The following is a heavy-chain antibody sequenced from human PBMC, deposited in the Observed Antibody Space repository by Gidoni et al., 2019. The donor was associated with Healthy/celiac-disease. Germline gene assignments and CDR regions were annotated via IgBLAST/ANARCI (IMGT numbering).Heavy chain of an antibody. J-gene: IGHJ4*02. CDR3: ARGPRTTVTTGEVY. CDR2: INHSGST. D-gene: IGHD4-17*01. Sequence: QVQLQQWGAGLLKPSETLSLTCAVYGGSFSGYYWSWIRQPPGKGLEWNGEINHSGSTNYNPSLKRRVTISVDTSKNQFSLKLSSVTAADTAVYYCARGPRTTVTTGEVYWGQGTLVTVSS. V-gene: IGHV4-34*01. CDR1: GGSFSGYY.